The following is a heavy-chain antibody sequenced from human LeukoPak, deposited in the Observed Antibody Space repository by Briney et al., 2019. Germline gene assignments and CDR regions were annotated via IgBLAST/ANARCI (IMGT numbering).Heavy chain of an antibody. CDR3: ARLQSGGGIDI. Sequence: GESLKISRKGSGYRFTSYWIGWGRQVPGKGLGWIGIIFLGDCYTRYSPAFQGQVTISGDKSNSTAYLQWSSLKASDTAMYYCARLQSGGGIDIWGQGTMVTVSS. CDR2: IFLGDCYT. V-gene: IGHV5-51*01. J-gene: IGHJ3*02. D-gene: IGHD2-15*01. CDR1: GYRFTSYW.